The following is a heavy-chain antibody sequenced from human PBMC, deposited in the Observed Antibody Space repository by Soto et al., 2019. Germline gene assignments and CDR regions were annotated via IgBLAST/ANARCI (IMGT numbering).Heavy chain of an antibody. J-gene: IGHJ4*02. D-gene: IGHD1-1*01. CDR3: AKDRDDLDDPGIFDY. CDR2: IRFDGTDE. CDR1: KSIFTGYG. V-gene: IGHV3-30*02. Sequence: GGSLRLSCAASKSIFTGYGMHWVRQTPGKGLEWVAVIRFDGTDEHYADSVKGRFTISRDNSKNMLYLQMNSLRVEDTAFYYCAKDRDDLDDPGIFDYWGQGTLVTVSS.